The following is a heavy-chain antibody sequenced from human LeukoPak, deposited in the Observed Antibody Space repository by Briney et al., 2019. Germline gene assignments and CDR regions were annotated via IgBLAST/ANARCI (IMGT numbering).Heavy chain of an antibody. Sequence: GGSLRLSCAASGFTFSSYSMNWVRQAPGKGLEWVSSISSSSSYIYYADSVKGRFTISRDNAKNSLFLEMNSLRAEDTAVYFCASGDVFDYWGQGTLVTVSS. V-gene: IGHV3-21*01. CDR1: GFTFSSYS. J-gene: IGHJ4*02. D-gene: IGHD4-17*01. CDR2: ISSSSSYI. CDR3: ASGDVFDY.